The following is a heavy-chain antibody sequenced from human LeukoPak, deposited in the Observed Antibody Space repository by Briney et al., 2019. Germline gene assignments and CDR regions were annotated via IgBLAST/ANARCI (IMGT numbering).Heavy chain of an antibody. J-gene: IGHJ6*03. Sequence: AASVKVSCKASGYTFTSFDIFWVRQATGQGLEWMGWMSPNSGNTGSAQKFQGRVTFTRDTSISTSFMELSSLRSEDTAIYYCARGRPDTSVPRTYYMDVWGKGTTVTVSS. D-gene: IGHD5-18*01. CDR3: ARGRPDTSVPRTYYMDV. CDR1: GYTFTSFD. V-gene: IGHV1-8*01. CDR2: MSPNSGNT.